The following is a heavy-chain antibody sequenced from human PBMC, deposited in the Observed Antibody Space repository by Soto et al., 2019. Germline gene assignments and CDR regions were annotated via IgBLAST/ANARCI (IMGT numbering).Heavy chain of an antibody. Sequence: PGESLKISCNGSGYSFTIYWISWVRQMPGKGLEWMGRIDPSDSYTNYSPSFQGHVTISADKSISTAYLQWSSLKASDTAMYYCAMAYYDFWSGYYTAPDAFDIWGQGTMVTVSS. D-gene: IGHD3-3*01. CDR3: AMAYYDFWSGYYTAPDAFDI. CDR2: IDPSDSYT. V-gene: IGHV5-10-1*01. J-gene: IGHJ3*02. CDR1: GYSFTIYW.